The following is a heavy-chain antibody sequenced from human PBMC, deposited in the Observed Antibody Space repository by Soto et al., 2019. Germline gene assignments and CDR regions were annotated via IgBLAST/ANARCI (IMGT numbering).Heavy chain of an antibody. CDR2: IYYSGST. CDR3: ARGYYYESSGYSPYDY. Sequence: QVQLQESGPGLVKPSQTLSLTCTVSGGSISSGGYYWSWIRQHPGKGLEWIGYIYYSGSTYYNPSLKIRVTISVDTSKNQCSLKLSSVTAAYTAVYYCARGYYYESSGYSPYDYWGQGTLVTVSS. CDR1: GGSISSGGYY. V-gene: IGHV4-31*03. D-gene: IGHD3-22*01. J-gene: IGHJ4*02.